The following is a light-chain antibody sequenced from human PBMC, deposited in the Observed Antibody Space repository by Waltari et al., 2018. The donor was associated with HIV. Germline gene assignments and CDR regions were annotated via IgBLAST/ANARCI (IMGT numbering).Light chain of an antibody. J-gene: IGLJ3*02. Sequence: QSALTQPASVSGSPGQSITISCTGTSSDVGSYNLVSWYQQHPGKAPKLMIYECSKRPSGVSNLFSGSKSGNTASLTISGLQAEDEADYYCCSYAGSSTLVFGGGTKLTVL. CDR1: SSDVGSYNL. V-gene: IGLV2-23*01. CDR2: ECS. CDR3: CSYAGSSTLV.